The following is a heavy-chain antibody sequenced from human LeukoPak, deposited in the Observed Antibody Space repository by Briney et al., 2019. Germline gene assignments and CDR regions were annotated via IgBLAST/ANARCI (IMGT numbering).Heavy chain of an antibody. V-gene: IGHV3-49*04. CDR1: GFTFGDYA. J-gene: IGHJ4*02. CDR3: TRVTYYYDNSGYFHFDS. D-gene: IGHD3-22*01. CDR2: IRRKAHGVTT. Sequence: GGSLLLSCTTSGFTFGDYAMSWVRQAPGKGLEWVSFIRRKAHGVTTEYAASVKGRFSSSRDDSKSIAYLQMNSLKTEDTAVYFCTRVTYYYDNSGYFHFDSWGQGSLVTVSS.